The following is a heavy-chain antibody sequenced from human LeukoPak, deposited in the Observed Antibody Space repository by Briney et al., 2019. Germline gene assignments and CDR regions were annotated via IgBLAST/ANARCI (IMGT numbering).Heavy chain of an antibody. D-gene: IGHD3-22*01. CDR1: GFTFSSYW. CDR3: ARGKFDSSGYYIDY. V-gene: IGHV3-21*06. J-gene: IGHJ4*02. CDR2: ISGSGSYI. Sequence: GGSLRLSCAASGFTFSSYWMHWVRQAPGKGLVWVSAISGSGSYISYADSMKGRFTISRDSAKNSVYLQMNSLRSEDTAVYYCARGKFDSSGYYIDYWGQGTLVTVSS.